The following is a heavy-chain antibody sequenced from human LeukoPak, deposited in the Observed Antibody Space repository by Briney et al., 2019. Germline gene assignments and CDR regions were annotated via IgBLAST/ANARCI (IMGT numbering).Heavy chain of an antibody. D-gene: IGHD5-24*01. CDR1: GFTFSSYA. J-gene: IGHJ4*02. CDR2: IRYDGSNK. Sequence: GGSLRLSCAASGFTFSSYAMHWVRQAPGKGLEWVAFIRYDGSNKYYADSVKGRFSISRDNSKNTVDLQMNSLRVEDTAVYYCAKDYVSGDGYWDFDYWGQGTLVTVSS. V-gene: IGHV3-30*02. CDR3: AKDYVSGDGYWDFDY.